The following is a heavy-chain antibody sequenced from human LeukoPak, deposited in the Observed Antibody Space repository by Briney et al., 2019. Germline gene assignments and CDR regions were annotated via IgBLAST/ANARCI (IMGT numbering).Heavy chain of an antibody. CDR1: GYTLTELS. CDR2: FDPEDGET. D-gene: IGHD2-15*01. CDR3: ATDRYCSGGSCYSGDFDI. Sequence: ASGKVSCKVSGYTLTELSMHWVRQAPGKGLEWMGGFDPEDGETIYAQKFQGRVTMTEDTSTDTAYMELSSLRSEDTAVYYCATDRYCSGGSCYSGDFDIWGQGTMVTVSS. J-gene: IGHJ3*02. V-gene: IGHV1-24*01.